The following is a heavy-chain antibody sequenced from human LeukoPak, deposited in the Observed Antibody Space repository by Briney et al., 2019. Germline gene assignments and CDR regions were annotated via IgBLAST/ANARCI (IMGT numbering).Heavy chain of an antibody. J-gene: IGHJ4*02. CDR2: ISPDGSAK. D-gene: IGHD6-13*01. CDR1: GFTFNTYW. V-gene: IGHV3-74*03. CDR3: ARGIAGGFDY. Sequence: GGSLRLSCEASGFTFNTYWMNWVRQAPGRGLVWVSRISPDGSAKAYAGSVKGRFTISRDNSKKTLYLEMNNLRSEDMAMYYCARGIAGGFDYWGQGTLVTVSS.